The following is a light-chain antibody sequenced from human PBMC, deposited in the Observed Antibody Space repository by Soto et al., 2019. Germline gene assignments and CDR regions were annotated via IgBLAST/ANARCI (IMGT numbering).Light chain of an antibody. Sequence: IVVTQSPLSLPVTPGEPASISCRSNQSLLHVNGYSYLDWYLQKPGQSPQLLIYLGSNRASGVPDRFSGSGSGTEFTLTVSRVEAEDVGVYYCMQALQTPPTFGQGTK. J-gene: IGKJ1*01. CDR2: LGS. CDR3: MQALQTPPT. CDR1: QSLLHVNGYSY. V-gene: IGKV2-28*01.